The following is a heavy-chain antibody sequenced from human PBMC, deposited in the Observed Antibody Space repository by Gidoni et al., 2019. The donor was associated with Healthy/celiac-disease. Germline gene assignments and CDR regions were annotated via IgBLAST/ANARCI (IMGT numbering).Heavy chain of an antibody. CDR3: ARVVIAAAGTRINWFDP. V-gene: IGHV4-34*01. D-gene: IGHD6-13*01. CDR2: INHSGST. J-gene: IGHJ5*02. Sequence: QVQLQQWGAGLLKPSETLSLTCAVYGGSFSGYYWSWIRQPPGKGLEWIGEINHSGSTNYNPSLKSRVTISVDTSKNQFSLKLSSVTAADTAVYYCARVVIAAAGTRINWFDPWGQGTLVTVSS. CDR1: GGSFSGYY.